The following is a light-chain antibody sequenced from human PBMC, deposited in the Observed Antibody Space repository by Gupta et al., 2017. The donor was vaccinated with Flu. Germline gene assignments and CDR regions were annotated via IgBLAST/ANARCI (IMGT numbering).Light chain of an antibody. CDR3: QSYDSSLSGSDGV. J-gene: IGLJ2*01. CDR2: GNR. V-gene: IGLV1-40*01. Sequence: QPVLTQPPAVSGAPAPRATISCAGSSSHIGAGHDVHWYQQLPGTAPILRIYGNRPRSTGAPDRFSGSKSGTSASLAIPGLQAEEEADDYCQSYDSSLSGSDGVFGGGTKLTVL. CDR1: SSHIGAGHD.